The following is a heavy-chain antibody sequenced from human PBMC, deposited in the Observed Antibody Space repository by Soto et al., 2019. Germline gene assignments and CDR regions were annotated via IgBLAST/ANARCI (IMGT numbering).Heavy chain of an antibody. CDR2: ISSSSSYI. Sequence: GGSLRLSCAASGFTFSSYSMNWVRQAPGKGLEWVSSISSSSSYIYYADSVKGRFTISRDNAKNSLYLQMNILRAEDTAVYYCASEVYGSGSYYKTVPLDYWGQGTLVTVSS. V-gene: IGHV3-21*01. D-gene: IGHD3-10*01. J-gene: IGHJ4*02. CDR1: GFTFSSYS. CDR3: ASEVYGSGSYYKTVPLDY.